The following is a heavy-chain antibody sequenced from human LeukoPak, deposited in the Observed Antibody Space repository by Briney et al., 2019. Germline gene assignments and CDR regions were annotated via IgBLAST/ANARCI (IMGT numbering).Heavy chain of an antibody. CDR3: ARDRNYGIDY. D-gene: IGHD3-16*01. J-gene: IGHJ4*02. CDR1: GFTFNIYW. CDR2: INSDGTST. Sequence: GGSLRLSCAASGFTFNIYWIHWVRQAPGKGLVWVSRINSDGTSTSYADSVKGRFTISRDDAKNTLYLQMNSLRAEDTAVYYCARDRNYGIDYWGQGSLVTVSS. V-gene: IGHV3-74*01.